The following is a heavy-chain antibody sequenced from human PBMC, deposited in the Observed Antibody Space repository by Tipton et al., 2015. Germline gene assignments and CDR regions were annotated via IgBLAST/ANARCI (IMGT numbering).Heavy chain of an antibody. Sequence: TLSLTCAVYGGSFTGYYWSWIRQPPGKGLEWIGEINRSGSTNYNSSLNGRATMSVDTSKNQLSLKLTSVSAADTAVYYCASGGSGGYGWFDPWGQGALVTVSS. CDR3: ASGGSGGYGWFDP. CDR1: GGSFTGYY. CDR2: INRSGST. D-gene: IGHD3-10*01. V-gene: IGHV4-34*01. J-gene: IGHJ5*02.